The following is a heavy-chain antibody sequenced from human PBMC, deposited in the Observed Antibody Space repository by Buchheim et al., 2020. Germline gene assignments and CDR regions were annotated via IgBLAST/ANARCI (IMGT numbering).Heavy chain of an antibody. CDR3: ARVGARLRLDY. V-gene: IGHV4-4*02. D-gene: IGHD6-6*01. CDR1: GGSISSSSKW. Sequence: QVQLQESGPGLVKPSGTLSLTCAVSGGSISSSSKWWSWVRQPPGKGLEWIGEIYPSGSTNYKPSLKSRVTVSIDKSKNQFSLKLSSVTAADTAVYYCARVGARLRLDYWGQGTL. J-gene: IGHJ4*02. CDR2: IYPSGST.